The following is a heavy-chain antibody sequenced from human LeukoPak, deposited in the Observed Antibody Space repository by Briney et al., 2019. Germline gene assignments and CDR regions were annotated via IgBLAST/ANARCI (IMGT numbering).Heavy chain of an antibody. J-gene: IGHJ6*02. CDR1: GYTFTSYG. CDR2: ISAYNGNT. D-gene: IGHD4-11*01. Sequence: GASVKVSCKASGYTFTSYGISWVRQAPGQGLEWMGWISAYNGNTNYAQKLQGRVTMTTDTSTSTAYMELRSLRSDDTAVYYCARVRYSNYAPYYYYYGMDVWGQGTTVTVSS. V-gene: IGHV1-18*01. CDR3: ARVRYSNYAPYYYYYGMDV.